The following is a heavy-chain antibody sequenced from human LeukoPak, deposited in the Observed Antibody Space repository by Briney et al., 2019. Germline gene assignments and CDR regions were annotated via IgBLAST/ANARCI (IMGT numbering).Heavy chain of an antibody. CDR3: ARPPYNSTSCYTFGYYYGMDV. D-gene: IGHD2-2*02. Sequence: SVKVSCKASGGTFSSYAISWVRQAPGQGLEWMGRIIPIFGIANYAQKLQGRVTITADKSTSTAYMELSSLRSEDTAGYYCARPPYNSTSCYTFGYYYGMDVWGQGTTVTVSS. CDR1: GGTFSSYA. CDR2: IIPIFGIA. V-gene: IGHV1-69*04. J-gene: IGHJ6*02.